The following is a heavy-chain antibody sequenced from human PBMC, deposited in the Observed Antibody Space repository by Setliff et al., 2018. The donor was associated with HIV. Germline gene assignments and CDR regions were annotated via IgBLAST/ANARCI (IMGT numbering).Heavy chain of an antibody. CDR3: ARVEGSSITMVRGVIPGPQGHMDV. Sequence: SETLSLTCAVYGGSFSGYYWSWIRQPPGKGLEWIGEINHSGSTNYNPSLKSRVTISVDTSKNQFSLKLSSVTAADTAVYYWARVEGSSITMVRGVIPGPQGHMDVWGKGTTVTVSS. V-gene: IGHV4-34*01. J-gene: IGHJ6*03. D-gene: IGHD3-10*01. CDR1: GGSFSGYY. CDR2: INHSGST.